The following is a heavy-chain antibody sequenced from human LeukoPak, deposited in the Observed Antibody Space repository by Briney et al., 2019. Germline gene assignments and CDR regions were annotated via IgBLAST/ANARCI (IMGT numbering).Heavy chain of an antibody. CDR2: INHGGST. Sequence: SETLSLTCAVYGGSFSGYYWSWIRQPPGKGLEWIGEINHGGSTNYNPSLKSRVTISVDTSKNQFSLKLSSVTAADTAVYYCARGGRIVVVVASGRGYNWFDPWGQGTLVTVSS. D-gene: IGHD2-15*01. CDR1: GGSFSGYY. CDR3: ARGGRIVVVVASGRGYNWFDP. J-gene: IGHJ5*02. V-gene: IGHV4-34*01.